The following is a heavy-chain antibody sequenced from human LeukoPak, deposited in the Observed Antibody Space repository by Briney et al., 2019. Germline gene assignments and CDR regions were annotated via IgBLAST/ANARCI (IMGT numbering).Heavy chain of an antibody. V-gene: IGHV4-34*01. J-gene: IGHJ6*02. D-gene: IGHD2-2*01. CDR3: ARDVVVVPAAIHYGMDV. CDR1: GGSFSDYF. Sequence: SETLSLTCAVYGGSFSDYFWGWIRQPPGKGLEWIGEINHSGRTYYNPSLKSRATISVDTSKNQFSLNLSSVTAADTAVYYCARDVVVVPAAIHYGMDVWGQGTTVTVPS. CDR2: INHSGRT.